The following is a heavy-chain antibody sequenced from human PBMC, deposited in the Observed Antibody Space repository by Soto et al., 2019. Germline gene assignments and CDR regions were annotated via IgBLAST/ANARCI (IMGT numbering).Heavy chain of an antibody. CDR3: ASPSSFPEY. CDR1: GFTFSSDE. J-gene: IGHJ4*02. D-gene: IGHD3-16*02. V-gene: IGHV3-48*03. CDR2: ISSSGNTI. Sequence: LRLSCAASGFTFSSDEMNWVRQAPGKGPEWVSYISSSGNTIYYADSVKGRFTTSRDNAKSSLYMQMNSLRAEDTAAYYCASPSSFPEYSGQGTLVTVS.